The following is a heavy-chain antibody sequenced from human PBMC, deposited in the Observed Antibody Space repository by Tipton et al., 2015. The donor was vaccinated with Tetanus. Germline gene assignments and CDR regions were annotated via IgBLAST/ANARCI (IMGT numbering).Heavy chain of an antibody. CDR2: IYTSGST. D-gene: IGHD4-17*01. V-gene: IGHV4-4*07. CDR3: ARGPNTVTIPRGWYFDL. Sequence: TLSLTCTVSGGSISSYYWSWIRQPAGKGLEWIGRIYTSGSTNYNPSLKSRVTVSVDTSKNQFSLKLSSVTAADTAVYYCARGPNTVTIPRGWYFDLWGRGPLVTVSS. J-gene: IGHJ2*01. CDR1: GGSISSYY.